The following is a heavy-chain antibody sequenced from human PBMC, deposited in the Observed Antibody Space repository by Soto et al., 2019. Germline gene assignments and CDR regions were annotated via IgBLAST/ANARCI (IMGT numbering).Heavy chain of an antibody. CDR3: ARAGSTWRYFFEY. CDR2: VYYSGTT. D-gene: IGHD2-2*01. V-gene: IGHV4-59*01. J-gene: IGHJ4*02. Sequence: QVQLQESGPGLVKPSETLSLTCTVSGGSINSYYWSWIRQSPGKGLEWIGYVYYSGTTYYNPSLHSRVTISVDTSQKQFSRKVRSVTSSDTAIYFCARAGSTWRYFFEYWGQGSLVTVSS. CDR1: GGSINSYY.